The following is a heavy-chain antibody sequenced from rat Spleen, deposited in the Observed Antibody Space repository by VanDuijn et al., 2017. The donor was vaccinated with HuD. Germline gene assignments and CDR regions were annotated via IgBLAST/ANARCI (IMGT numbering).Heavy chain of an antibody. CDR2: ISYDGSST. V-gene: IGHV5-7*01. Sequence: EVQLVESGGGLVQPGRSLKLSCAASGFTFSDYNMAWVRQAPKKGLAWVATISYDGSSTYYRDSVKGRFTISRDNAKSTLYLQMDSLRSEDTATYYCARRSVSYYGYKGWYFDFWGPGTMVTVSS. J-gene: IGHJ1*01. CDR1: GFTFSDYN. D-gene: IGHD1-9*01. CDR3: ARRSVSYYGYKGWYFDF.